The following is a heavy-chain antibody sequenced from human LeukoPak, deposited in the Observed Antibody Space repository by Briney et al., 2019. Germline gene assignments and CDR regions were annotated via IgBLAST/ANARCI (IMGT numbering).Heavy chain of an antibody. CDR1: GFTFGSYS. CDR2: ISSSSSTI. V-gene: IGHV3-48*01. Sequence: GGSLRLSCAASGFTFGSYSMNWVRQAPGKGLEWVSYISSSSSTIYYADSVKGRFTISRDNSKNTLYLQMNSLRAEDTAVYYCARDRQDWGSFDYWGQGTLVTVSS. J-gene: IGHJ4*02. D-gene: IGHD7-27*01. CDR3: ARDRQDWGSFDY.